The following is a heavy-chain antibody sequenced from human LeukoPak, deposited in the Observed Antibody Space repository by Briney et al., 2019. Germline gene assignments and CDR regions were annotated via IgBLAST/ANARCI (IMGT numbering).Heavy chain of an antibody. D-gene: IGHD1-26*01. V-gene: IGHV3-21*01. CDR3: ARIVGATWDWFDP. J-gene: IGHJ5*02. Sequence: GRSLRLSCAASGLTFSSYSTNWVRHAPGKGLEWVSAISGSGGSTYYAGAVKGRFTISRDNAKNSLYLQMDGLRAEDTAGYYWARIVGATWDWFDPWGQGALVTVAS. CDR1: GLTFSSYS. CDR2: ISGSGGST.